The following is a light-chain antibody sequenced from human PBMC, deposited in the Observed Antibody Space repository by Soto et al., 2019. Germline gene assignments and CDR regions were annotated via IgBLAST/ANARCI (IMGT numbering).Light chain of an antibody. V-gene: IGLV1-47*02. J-gene: IGLJ2*01. Sequence: QSVLTQPPSASGTPGQRVTISCSGSSSNVGSYTVYWYQQLPGTAPKVLIYSGNRRPSGVPARFSGSKSGTSASLAISGLRSEDEADYYCAAWDDSLSGVVFGGGTKLTVL. CDR2: SGN. CDR1: SSNVGSYT. CDR3: AAWDDSLSGVV.